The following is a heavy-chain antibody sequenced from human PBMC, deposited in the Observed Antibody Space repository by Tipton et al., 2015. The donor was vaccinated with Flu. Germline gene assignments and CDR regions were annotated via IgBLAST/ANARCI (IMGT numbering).Heavy chain of an antibody. CDR3: AGARSPKDAFDI. CDR2: LIPILGIP. J-gene: IGHJ3*02. CDR1: GGEFRSYG. Sequence: QVQLVQSGAEVRKPGSSVRVSCKASGGEFRSYGFNWVRQAPGQGLEWIGGLIPILGIPNYAQNFQDRVAITADESTSTAYMELSSLRSGDTAVYFCAGARSPKDAFDIWGQGTVVTVSS. V-gene: IGHV1-69*01.